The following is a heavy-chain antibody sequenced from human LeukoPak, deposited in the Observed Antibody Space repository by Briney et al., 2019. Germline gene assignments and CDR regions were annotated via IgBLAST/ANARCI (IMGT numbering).Heavy chain of an antibody. CDR2: IIPILGIA. Sequence: ASVKVSCKASGGTFISYAISWVRQAPGQGLEWMGRIIPILGIANYAQKFQGRVTITADKSTSTAYMELSSLRSEDTAVYYCARDPYSGYDHDYWGQGTLVTVSS. D-gene: IGHD5-12*01. V-gene: IGHV1-69*04. CDR3: ARDPYSGYDHDY. CDR1: GGTFISYA. J-gene: IGHJ4*02.